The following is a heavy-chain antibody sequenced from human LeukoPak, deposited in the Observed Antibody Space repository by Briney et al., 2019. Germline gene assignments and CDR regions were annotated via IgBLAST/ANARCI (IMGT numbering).Heavy chain of an antibody. D-gene: IGHD3-10*01. J-gene: IGHJ4*02. CDR3: ARQPGSGTDYFDY. Sequence: GESLKISCKGSGYNFFSYWIGWVRQMPGRGLAGMGIIYPGDSSTRYSPSFQGQVTISVDKSISTVYLQWTSLKASDTSMYFCARQPGSGTDYFDYWGQGTLVTVSS. V-gene: IGHV5-51*01. CDR2: IYPGDSST. CDR1: GYNFFSYW.